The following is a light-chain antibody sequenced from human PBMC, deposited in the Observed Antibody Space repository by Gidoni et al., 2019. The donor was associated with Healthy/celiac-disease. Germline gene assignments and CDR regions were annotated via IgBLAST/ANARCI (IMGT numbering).Light chain of an antibody. CDR2: GAS. Sequence: EIVLTHSTGTLSLSPGERATLSCRASQSVSSSYLAWYQQQPGQAPRLLIYGASSRATGIPDRFSGSGSGKDFSLTISRLDPEDFAVYYCQQYGISPRTFGQGTKVEIK. J-gene: IGKJ1*01. CDR1: QSVSSSY. V-gene: IGKV3-20*01. CDR3: QQYGISPRT.